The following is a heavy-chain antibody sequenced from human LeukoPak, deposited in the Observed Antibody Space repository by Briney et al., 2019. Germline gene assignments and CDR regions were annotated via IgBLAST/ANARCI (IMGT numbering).Heavy chain of an antibody. Sequence: ASVKVSCKASGYTFTSYDINRVRQAPGQGLEWMGWMNPNSGNTGYAQKFQGRVTMTRNTSISTAYMELSSLRSEDTAVYYCARGRVLRYFDWLLPRAIFDYWGQGTLVTVSS. CDR3: ARGRVLRYFDWLLPRAIFDY. CDR1: GYTFTSYD. CDR2: MNPNSGNT. J-gene: IGHJ4*02. D-gene: IGHD3-9*01. V-gene: IGHV1-8*01.